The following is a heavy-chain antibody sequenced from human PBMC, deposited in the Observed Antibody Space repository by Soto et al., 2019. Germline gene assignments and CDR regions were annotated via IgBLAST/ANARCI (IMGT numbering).Heavy chain of an antibody. CDR1: GGSVSSGSYY. CDR3: ARDRSEGYYYDSSGYYFFDY. D-gene: IGHD3-22*01. CDR2: IYYSGST. J-gene: IGHJ4*02. V-gene: IGHV4-61*01. Sequence: SETLSLTCTVSGGSVSSGSYYWSWIRQPPGKGLEWIGYIYYSGSTNYNPSLKSRVTISVDTSKNQFSLKLSSVTAADTAVYYCARDRSEGYYYDSSGYYFFDYRGQGTLVTVSS.